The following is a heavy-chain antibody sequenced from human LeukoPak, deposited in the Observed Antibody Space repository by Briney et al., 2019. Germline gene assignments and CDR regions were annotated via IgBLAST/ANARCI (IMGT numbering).Heavy chain of an antibody. CDR1: GFTFSSYE. V-gene: IGHV3-48*03. Sequence: GGSLRLSCAASGFTFSSYEMNWVRQAPGKGLEWVSYISSSGSTIYYADSVKGRFTISRDNAKNSLYLQMNSLRAEDTALYYCAKGGIHRGYYYYYMDVWGKGTTVTISS. CDR3: AKGGIHRGYYYYYMDV. CDR2: ISSSGSTI. J-gene: IGHJ6*03. D-gene: IGHD6-13*01.